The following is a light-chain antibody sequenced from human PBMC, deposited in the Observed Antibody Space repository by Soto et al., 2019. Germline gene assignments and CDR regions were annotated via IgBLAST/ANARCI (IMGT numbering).Light chain of an antibody. CDR1: SSDVGGYNY. V-gene: IGLV2-8*01. CDR2: EVS. J-gene: IGLJ2*01. CDR3: SSYAGSNNLL. Sequence: QSALTQPPSASGSPGHSVTISCTGTSSDVGGYNYVSWYQQHPGKAPQLMIYEVSRRPSGVPDRFSGSKSGNTAPLTVSGLQAEDEADYYCSSYAGSNNLLFGGGTKLTVL.